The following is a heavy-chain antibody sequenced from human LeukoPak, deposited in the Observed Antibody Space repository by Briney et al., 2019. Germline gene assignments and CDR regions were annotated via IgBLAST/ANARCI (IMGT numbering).Heavy chain of an antibody. J-gene: IGHJ5*02. Sequence: GASVKVSCKASGYTFTGYYMHWVRQAPGQGLEWMGWISAYNGNTNYAQKLQGRVTMTTDTSTSTAYMELRSLRSDDTAVYYCARDLRDTAMVTGHFDWFDPWGQGTLVTVSS. D-gene: IGHD5-18*01. CDR2: ISAYNGNT. CDR3: ARDLRDTAMVTGHFDWFDP. V-gene: IGHV1-18*04. CDR1: GYTFTGYY.